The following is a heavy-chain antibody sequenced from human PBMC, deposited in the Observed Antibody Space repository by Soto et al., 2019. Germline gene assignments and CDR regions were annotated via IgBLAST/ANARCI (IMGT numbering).Heavy chain of an antibody. CDR3: ASALRTEDYYYYGMDV. V-gene: IGHV5-51*01. J-gene: IGHJ6*02. CDR1: GYSFTSYW. Sequence: GESWKISCRGAGYSFTSYWICWVRQMPGKGLEWMGIIYPGDSDTRYSPSFQGQVTISADKSISTAYLQWSSLKASDTAMYYCASALRTEDYYYYGMDVWGQGTTVTVSS. CDR2: IYPGDSDT. D-gene: IGHD3-10*01.